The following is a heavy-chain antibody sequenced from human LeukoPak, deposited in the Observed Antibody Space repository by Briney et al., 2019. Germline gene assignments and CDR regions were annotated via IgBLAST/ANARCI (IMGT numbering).Heavy chain of an antibody. J-gene: IGHJ4*02. CDR1: GFTFSNYA. Sequence: GRSLRLSCAASGFTFSNYALNWVRQAPGKGLEWVALISYDGSSGYYTDSVKGRFTISRDNTKNSVYLQMSSLRAEDTAVYYCAREVWGPEYWGQGTLVTVSS. CDR3: AREVWGPEY. D-gene: IGHD1-14*01. CDR2: ISYDGSSG. V-gene: IGHV3-30-3*01.